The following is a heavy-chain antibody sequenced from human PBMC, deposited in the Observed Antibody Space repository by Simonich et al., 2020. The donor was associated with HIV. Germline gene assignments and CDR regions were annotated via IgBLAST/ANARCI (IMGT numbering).Heavy chain of an antibody. CDR1: GFTFRSYN. CDR3: ARDGRKGSSTSCSDY. CDR2: ISSSSSYI. J-gene: IGHJ4*02. Sequence: EVQLVESGGGLVKPGGSLRLSCAASGFTFRSYNKNWVRKAPGKGLEWVSSISSSSSYIYYADSVKGRFTISRDNAKNSLYLQMNSLRAEDTAVYYCARDGRKGSSTSCSDYWGQGTLVTVSS. D-gene: IGHD2-2*01. V-gene: IGHV3-21*01.